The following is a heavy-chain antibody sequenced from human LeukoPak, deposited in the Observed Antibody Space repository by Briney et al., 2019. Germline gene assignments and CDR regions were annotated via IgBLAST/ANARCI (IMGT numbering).Heavy chain of an antibody. V-gene: IGHV4-34*01. Sequence: SETLSLTCAVYGGSFSGYYWSWIRQPPGKGLEWIGEINHSGSTNYNPSLKSRATISVDTSKNQFSLKLSSVTAADTAVYYCARGRYDYVWRSYRYARSFDYWGQGTRVTVSS. CDR3: ARGRYDYVWRSYRYARSFDY. CDR1: GGSFSGYY. CDR2: INHSGST. D-gene: IGHD3-16*02. J-gene: IGHJ4*02.